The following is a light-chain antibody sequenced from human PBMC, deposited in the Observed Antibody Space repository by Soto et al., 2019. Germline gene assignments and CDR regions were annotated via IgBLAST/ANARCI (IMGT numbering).Light chain of an antibody. CDR3: QQYGDSPPT. CDR2: ATA. V-gene: IGKV3-20*01. Sequence: IVLPQSPGTLSLSPGERATLSCRASQSVSSAFFAWYQKKPGQPLRLLIYATASRATGIPDRFSGSGSATDFTLTISSLEPEDFAVYYCQQYGDSPPTFGRGTKVEIK. J-gene: IGKJ2*01. CDR1: QSVSSAF.